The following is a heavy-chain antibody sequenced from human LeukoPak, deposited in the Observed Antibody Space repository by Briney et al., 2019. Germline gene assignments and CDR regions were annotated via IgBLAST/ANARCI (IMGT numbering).Heavy chain of an antibody. D-gene: IGHD2-8*01. V-gene: IGHV4-38-2*02. Sequence: PSETLSLTCTVSGYSISSGYYWGWIRQPPGKGLEWIGSIYHSGSTYYNPSLKSRVTISVDTSKNQFSLKLSSVTAADTAVYYCARVYYRGWFDPWGQGTLVTVSS. CDR2: IYHSGST. CDR3: ARVYYRGWFDP. J-gene: IGHJ5*02. CDR1: GYSISSGYY.